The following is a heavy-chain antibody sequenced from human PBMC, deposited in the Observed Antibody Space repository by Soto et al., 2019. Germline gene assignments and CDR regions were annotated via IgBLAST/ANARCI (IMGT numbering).Heavy chain of an antibody. CDR3: AKDPGSGWSSTGWFDP. D-gene: IGHD6-19*01. J-gene: IGHJ5*02. CDR1: GFTFSSYG. CDR2: ISYDGSNK. V-gene: IGHV3-30*18. Sequence: QVQLVESGGGVVQPGRSLRLSCAASGFTFSSYGMHWVRQAPGKGLEWVAVISYDGSNKYYADSVKGRFTISRDNSKNTLYLQMNSLRAEDTAVYYCAKDPGSGWSSTGWFDPWGQGTLVTVSS.